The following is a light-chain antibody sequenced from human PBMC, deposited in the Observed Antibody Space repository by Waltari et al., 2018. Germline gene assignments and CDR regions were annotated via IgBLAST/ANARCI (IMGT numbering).Light chain of an antibody. CDR2: GAS. CDR1: QGIRNS. CDR3: LQYDSYPRT. J-gene: IGKJ1*01. Sequence: DIQMTQSPSSLSAFLGDRVTISCRARQGIRNSVDRFQQKPGKAPKALMYGASTLHSGVPSRFSGSGFGTDFTLTISGLQPEDLATYYCLQYDSYPRTFGQGTKVEIK. V-gene: IGKV1-16*01.